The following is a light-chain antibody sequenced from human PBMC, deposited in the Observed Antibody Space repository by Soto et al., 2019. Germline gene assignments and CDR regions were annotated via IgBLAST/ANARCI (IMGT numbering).Light chain of an antibody. V-gene: IGKV3-20*01. CDR3: QQYDMSPQT. CDR1: QGLSDAN. Sequence: EVVLTQSPGTLSLSPGEGATLSCRASQGLSDANLAWYQQKPGQAPRLLMYYSSRSAPGVPHRFSGSGSGTEITLTISRVETDHFGVYYCQQYDMSPQTFGLGTKVDIK. J-gene: IGKJ1*01. CDR2: YSS.